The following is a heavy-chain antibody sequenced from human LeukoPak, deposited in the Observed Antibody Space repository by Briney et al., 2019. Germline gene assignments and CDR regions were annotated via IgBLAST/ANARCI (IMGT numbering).Heavy chain of an antibody. J-gene: IGHJ6*03. Sequence: ASVKVSCKASGYTFTGYYMHWVRQAPGQGLEWMRWINPNSGGTNYAQKFQGRVTMTRDTSISTAYMELSRLRSDDTAVYYCARDLKPLNYYYYYMDVWGKGTTVTVSS. CDR1: GYTFTGYY. V-gene: IGHV1-2*02. CDR3: ARDLKPLNYYYYYMDV. CDR2: INPNSGGT. D-gene: IGHD3-9*01.